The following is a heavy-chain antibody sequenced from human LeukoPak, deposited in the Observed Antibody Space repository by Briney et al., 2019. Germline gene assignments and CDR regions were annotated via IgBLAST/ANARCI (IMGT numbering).Heavy chain of an antibody. CDR3: TTVVPAATGFDS. J-gene: IGHJ5*01. Sequence: GGSLRLSCAASGFTFSTYAMSWVRQAPGQGLEWVSSISGDGGSTYYAESVKGRFTISRDDSKNTLYLQMNSLKTEDTAVYYCTTVVPAATGFDSWGQGTLVTVSS. D-gene: IGHD2-2*01. V-gene: IGHV3-23*01. CDR1: GFTFSTYA. CDR2: ISGDGGST.